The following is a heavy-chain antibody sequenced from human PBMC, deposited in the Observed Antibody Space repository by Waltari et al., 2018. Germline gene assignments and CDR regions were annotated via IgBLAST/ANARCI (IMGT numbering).Heavy chain of an antibody. V-gene: IGHV3-15*01. CDR3: TTGPSPYDILPPADY. CDR1: GFTCSNAW. CDR2: IKSKTDGGAT. J-gene: IGHJ4*02. Sequence: EVQLVESGGGLVKPGGSLRLSCAASGFTCSNAWMSWVRQAPGRGLEWVGRIKSKTDGGATKYDPPVKGNFPYSGNDSKNTLYLQMNSLKTDDTAVYYCTTGPSPYDILPPADYWGQGTLVTVSS. D-gene: IGHD3-9*01.